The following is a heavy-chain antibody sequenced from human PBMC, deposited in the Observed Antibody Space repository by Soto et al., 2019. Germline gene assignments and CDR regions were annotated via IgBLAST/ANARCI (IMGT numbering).Heavy chain of an antibody. V-gene: IGHV1-46*02. CDR3: AKNSVNYDFYLFAMDV. Sequence: ASMKVSCQTFGYIFKNYYKHWLRQAPGQGLEWVGAVNPSDGSTKYAPNLKGRVTVTRDTSTSTVYMDLSSLRSEDTAVYYCAKNSVNYDFYLFAMDVWGQGTTVTVSS. J-gene: IGHJ6*02. CDR2: VNPSDGST. D-gene: IGHD3-3*01. CDR1: GYIFKNYY.